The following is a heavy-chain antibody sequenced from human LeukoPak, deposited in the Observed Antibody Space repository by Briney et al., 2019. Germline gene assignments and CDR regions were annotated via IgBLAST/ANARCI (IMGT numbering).Heavy chain of an antibody. CDR3: ARRGTNDYGDYKDY. CDR2: IYHSGST. J-gene: IGHJ4*02. D-gene: IGHD4-17*01. Sequence: SETLSLTCAVSGYSISSGYYWGWIRPPPGKGLEWIGSIYHSGSTYYNPSLKSRVTISVDTSKNQFSLKLSSVTAADTAVYYCARRGTNDYGDYKDYWGQGTLVTVSS. CDR1: GYSISSGYY. V-gene: IGHV4-38-2*01.